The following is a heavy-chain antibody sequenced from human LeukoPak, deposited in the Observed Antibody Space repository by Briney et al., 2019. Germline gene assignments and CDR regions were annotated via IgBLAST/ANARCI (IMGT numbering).Heavy chain of an antibody. J-gene: IGHJ3*02. D-gene: IGHD5-12*01. CDR2: ISGSGVSK. CDR1: GFTFSTYA. CDR3: AGATRGRCFDI. Sequence: GGSLRLSCAASGFTFSTYAMSWVRQAPGKGLEGVSVISGSGVSKYYADPVKGRFTISRENSKNTLYLQMKSLSGEDTAIFDCAGATRGRCFDIWGQGPMAPVSS. V-gene: IGHV3-23*01.